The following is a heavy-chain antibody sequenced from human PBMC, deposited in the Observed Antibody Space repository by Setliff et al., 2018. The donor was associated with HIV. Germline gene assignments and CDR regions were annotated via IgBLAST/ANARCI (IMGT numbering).Heavy chain of an antibody. V-gene: IGHV3-48*04. Sequence: GGSLRLSCAASGFTFSRYSMNWVRQAPGKGLEWVSYISSSSRSIYHADSVKGRFTISRDNAKNTLYLQMNRLRADDTAVYYCVRGPQFTPHWGQGTLVTVSS. CDR1: GFTFSRYS. J-gene: IGHJ4*02. D-gene: IGHD3-16*01. CDR3: VRGPQFTPH. CDR2: ISSSSRSI.